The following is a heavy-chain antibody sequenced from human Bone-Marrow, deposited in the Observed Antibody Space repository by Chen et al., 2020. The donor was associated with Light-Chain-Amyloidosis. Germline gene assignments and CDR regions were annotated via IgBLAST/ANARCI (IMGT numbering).Heavy chain of an antibody. V-gene: IGHV1-24*01. CDR1: GYTLTEVA. CDR2: FDPEDGKT. Sequence: QVQLVQSGAEVKKPGSSVKVSCKVSGYTLTEVAMHWVRQTPGKGLEWMGGFDPEDGKTSYERKFQGRVTMTEDTSTDTAFMELSSLRSEDTAVYFCTTGDAIQSYHYGLDVWGQGTTVIVSS. J-gene: IGHJ6*02. CDR3: TTGDAIQSYHYGLDV. D-gene: IGHD2-21*01.